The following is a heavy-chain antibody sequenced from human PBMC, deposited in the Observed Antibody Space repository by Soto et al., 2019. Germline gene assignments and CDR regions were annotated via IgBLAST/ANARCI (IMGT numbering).Heavy chain of an antibody. Sequence: QVQLQESGPGLVKPSETLSLTCTVSGDSVSSGFYYWNWIRQPPGKGLEWIGYIYFSGSTNYNPSLKSRLTISLDTSKNQFSLRLNSVTAADTAVYYCATDPITGTGWHTSYSGMHVWGQGTTVTVSS. V-gene: IGHV4-61*01. CDR1: GDSVSSGFYY. CDR2: IYFSGST. J-gene: IGHJ6*02. CDR3: ATDPITGTGWHTSYSGMHV. D-gene: IGHD1-7*01.